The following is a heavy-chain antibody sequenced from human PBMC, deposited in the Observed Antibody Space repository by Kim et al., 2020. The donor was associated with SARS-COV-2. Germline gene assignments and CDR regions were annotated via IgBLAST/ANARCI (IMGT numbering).Heavy chain of an antibody. J-gene: IGHJ4*02. V-gene: IGHV3-30*18. Sequence: GGSLRLSCAASGFTFSSYGMHWVRQAPGKGLEWVAVISYDGSNKYYADSVKGRFTISRDNSKNTLYLQMNSLRAEDTAVYYCAKGPQYYYDSSGYLNYWGQGTLVTVSS. D-gene: IGHD3-22*01. CDR1: GFTFSSYG. CDR3: AKGPQYYYDSSGYLNY. CDR2: ISYDGSNK.